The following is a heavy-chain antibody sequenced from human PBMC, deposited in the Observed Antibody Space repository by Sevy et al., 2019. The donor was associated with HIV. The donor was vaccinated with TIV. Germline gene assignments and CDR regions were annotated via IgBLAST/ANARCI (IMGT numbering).Heavy chain of an antibody. J-gene: IGHJ4*02. D-gene: IGHD2-15*01. CDR2: INSDGSNT. CDR3: ASGTHLGVVAPGEN. V-gene: IGHV3-74*03. CDR1: GFSFSSYW. Sequence: GGSLRLSCAASGFSFSSYWMHWVRQAPGKGLVWVSRINSDGSNTKYADSVKGRFTISRDNAKNTLYLQMNSLRAEDTAVYYCASGTHLGVVAPGENWGQGTLVTVSS.